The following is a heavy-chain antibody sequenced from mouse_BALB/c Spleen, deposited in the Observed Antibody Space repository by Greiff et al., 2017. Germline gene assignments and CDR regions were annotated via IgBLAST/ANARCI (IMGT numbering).Heavy chain of an antibody. J-gene: IGHJ3*01. Sequence: EVKLMESGGGLVQPGGSRKLSCAASGFTFSSFGMHWVRQAPEKGLEWVAYISSGSSTIYYADTVKGRFTISRDNPKNTLFLQMTSLRSEDTAMYYCARDYYDYDGWFAYWGQGTLVTVSA. CDR3: ARDYYDYDGWFAY. CDR1: GFTFSSFG. V-gene: IGHV5-17*02. D-gene: IGHD2-4*01. CDR2: ISSGSSTI.